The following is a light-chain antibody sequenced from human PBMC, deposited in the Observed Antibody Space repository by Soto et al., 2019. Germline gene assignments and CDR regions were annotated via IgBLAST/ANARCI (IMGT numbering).Light chain of an antibody. CDR2: GAS. Sequence: IVMTQSPATLSVSPGEGVTLSCRASQSVRSHLAWYQQKPGQPTRLLIYGASTRATGIPARFSGSGFGTEFTLTISSLQSEDFAVYYCQQYKNWPLFGQGTRLEI. J-gene: IGKJ5*01. V-gene: IGKV3-15*01. CDR3: QQYKNWPL. CDR1: QSVRSH.